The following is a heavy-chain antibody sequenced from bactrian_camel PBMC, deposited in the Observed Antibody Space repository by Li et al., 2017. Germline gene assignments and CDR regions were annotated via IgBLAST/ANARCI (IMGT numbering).Heavy chain of an antibody. CDR3: AAYKVAVYGDLDTRAYKY. V-gene: IGHV3S26*01. Sequence: HVQLVESGGGSVQAGGSLRLSCVASDYTFSSGCMGWFRQDLVREREGVAAIDRDGSFTNYAASVKSRFTISRVKNMLYQQMNSLKPEDAAMYTCAAYKVAVYGDLDTRAYKYWGQGTQVTVS. CDR2: IDRDGSFT. CDR1: DYTFSSGC. J-gene: IGHJ4*01. D-gene: IGHD3*01.